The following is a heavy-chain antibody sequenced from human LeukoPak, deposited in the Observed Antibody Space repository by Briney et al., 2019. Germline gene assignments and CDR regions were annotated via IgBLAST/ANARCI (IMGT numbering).Heavy chain of an antibody. CDR3: AKPIAVAGTLFDY. J-gene: IGHJ4*02. Sequence: GGSLRLSCAASGFTFSSYSMNWVRQAPGKALAWVSSISSSSYIYYADSVKGRFTISRDNSKNSLYLQMNSLRTEDTALYYCAKPIAVAGTLFDYWGQGTLVTVSS. CDR2: ISSSSYI. CDR1: GFTFSSYS. D-gene: IGHD6-19*01. V-gene: IGHV3-21*04.